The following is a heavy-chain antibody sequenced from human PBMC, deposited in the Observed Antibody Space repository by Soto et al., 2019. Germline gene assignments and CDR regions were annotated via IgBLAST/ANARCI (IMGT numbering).Heavy chain of an antibody. J-gene: IGHJ2*01. D-gene: IGHD3-3*01. CDR3: ARERLYDFWSGYARYFDL. CDR2: INAGNGNT. V-gene: IGHV1-3*01. CDR1: GYTFTSYA. Sequence: ASVKVSCKASGYTFTSYAMHWVRQAPGQRLEWMGWINAGNGNTKYAQKFQGRVTMTRDTSVSTAYMELSRLRSDDTAVYYCARERLYDFWSGYARYFDLWGRGTLVTVSS.